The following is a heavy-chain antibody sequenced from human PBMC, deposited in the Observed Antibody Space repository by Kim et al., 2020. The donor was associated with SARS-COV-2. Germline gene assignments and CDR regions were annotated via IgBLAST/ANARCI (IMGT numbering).Heavy chain of an antibody. CDR1: GFSLSTSGMC. D-gene: IGHD3-10*01. V-gene: IGHV2-70*11. CDR3: ARIRFGELLSGAFDI. Sequence: SGPTLVNPTQTLTLTCTFSGFSLSTSGMCVSWIRQPPGKALEWLARIDWDDDKYYSTSLKTRLTISKDTSKNQVVLTMTNMDPVDTATYYCARIRFGELLSGAFDIWGQGTMVTVSS. J-gene: IGHJ3*02. CDR2: IDWDDDK.